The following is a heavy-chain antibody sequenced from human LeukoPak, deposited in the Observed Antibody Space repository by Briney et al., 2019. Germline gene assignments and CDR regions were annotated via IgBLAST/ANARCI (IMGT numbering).Heavy chain of an antibody. CDR3: ARDRYGSGSYLDY. V-gene: IGHV3-53*01. Sequence: GGSLRLSCAASGFTVSSNYMSWVRQAPGEGLEWVSVIYSAGSTFYADSVKGRFTISRDNSKNTVYLQINDLRAEDTAIYYCARDRYGSGSYLDYWGQGTLVTVSS. D-gene: IGHD3-10*01. CDR1: GFTVSSNY. CDR2: IYSAGST. J-gene: IGHJ4*02.